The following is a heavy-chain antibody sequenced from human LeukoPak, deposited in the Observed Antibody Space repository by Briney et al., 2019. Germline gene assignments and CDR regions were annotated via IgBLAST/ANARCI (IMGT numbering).Heavy chain of an antibody. Sequence: GGSLRLSCAASGFTFSSHAMHWVRQAPGKGLEWVAVISYDGGDSVYAESVKRRFTISRDNSKNTLYLQMNSLRTEDTAVYYCAKDGATMGYYFDYWGQGTLVTVSS. CDR1: GFTFSSHA. CDR3: AKDGATMGYYFDY. D-gene: IGHD5-12*01. CDR2: ISYDGGDS. J-gene: IGHJ4*02. V-gene: IGHV3-30*18.